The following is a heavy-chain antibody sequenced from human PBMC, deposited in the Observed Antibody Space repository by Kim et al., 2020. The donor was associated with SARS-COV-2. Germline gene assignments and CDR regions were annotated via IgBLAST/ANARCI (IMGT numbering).Heavy chain of an antibody. J-gene: IGHJ4*02. Sequence: ASVKVSCKASGYTFTDYYLHWVRQAPGQGLEWMGRIHPNSGGTTYAQKFQGRVTMTTDTSISTAYMELSRLRSDDAAVYYCARNYGDLDYWGQGTLVTVSS. CDR2: IHPNSGGT. D-gene: IGHD4-17*01. CDR3: ARNYGDLDY. CDR1: GYTFTDYY. V-gene: IGHV1-2*06.